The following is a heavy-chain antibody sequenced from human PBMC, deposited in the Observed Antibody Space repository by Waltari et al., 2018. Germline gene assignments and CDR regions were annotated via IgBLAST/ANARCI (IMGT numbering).Heavy chain of an antibody. V-gene: IGHV4-34*01. D-gene: IGHD2-2*01. CDR3: ARAQPIVVVPAATGYWFDP. CDR2: ITTSVST. Sequence: QVQLQQWGAGLLKPSETLSLTCAVYGGSFSGYYWSWIRQPPGKGLEWIGEITTSVSTNYNPSLKSRITKSVDTSKSQFSLRLSSVTAADTAVYYCARAQPIVVVPAATGYWFDPWGQGTLVTVSS. J-gene: IGHJ5*02. CDR1: GGSFSGYY.